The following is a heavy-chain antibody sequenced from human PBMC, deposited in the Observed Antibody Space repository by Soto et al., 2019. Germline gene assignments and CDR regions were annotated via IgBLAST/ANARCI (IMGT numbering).Heavy chain of an antibody. CDR3: AKDKVAGTGDYYYGMDV. Sequence: GGSLRLSCAASGFTFDDYTMHWVRQAPGKGLEWVSLISWDGGSTYYADSVKGRFTISRDNSKNSLYLQMNSLRTEDTALYYCAKDKVAGTGDYYYGMDVWGQGTTVTVSS. J-gene: IGHJ6*02. D-gene: IGHD6-19*01. CDR1: GFTFDDYT. V-gene: IGHV3-43*01. CDR2: ISWDGGST.